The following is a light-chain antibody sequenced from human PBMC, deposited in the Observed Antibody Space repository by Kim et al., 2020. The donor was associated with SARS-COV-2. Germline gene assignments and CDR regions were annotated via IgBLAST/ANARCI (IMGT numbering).Light chain of an antibody. Sequence: DIQMTQSPSSLSPSVGDTVTITCRASQGLSNALAWYQHKPGKAPKLLVYGATTLQSGVPSRFSGSGSGTEYTLNISSLQPEDLGTFYCQQSYGIPWTFGQGTKVDIK. J-gene: IGKJ1*01. CDR2: GAT. CDR1: QGLSNA. CDR3: QQSYGIPWT. V-gene: IGKV1-NL1*01.